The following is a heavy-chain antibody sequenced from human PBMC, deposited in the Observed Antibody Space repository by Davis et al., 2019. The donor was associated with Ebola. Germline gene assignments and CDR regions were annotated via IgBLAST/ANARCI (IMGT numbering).Heavy chain of an antibody. V-gene: IGHV3-48*02. J-gene: IGHJ4*02. CDR2: FSSSSTI. Sequence: GESLKIPCAASGFTFSSYSMNWVRQAPGKGLEGVSYFSSSSTIYYAHSVKGRLTISRDNAKNSLYLQMNSLRDEDTAVYYCARGPYRGDIVVVPAATPDYWGQGTLVTVSS. D-gene: IGHD2-2*01. CDR3: ARGPYRGDIVVVPAATPDY. CDR1: GFTFSSYS.